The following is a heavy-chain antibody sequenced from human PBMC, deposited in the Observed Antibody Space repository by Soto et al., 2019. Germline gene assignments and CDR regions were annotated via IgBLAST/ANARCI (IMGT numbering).Heavy chain of an antibody. D-gene: IGHD3-10*01. V-gene: IGHV1-69*01. CDR1: GGTFSSYA. CDR3: ARDKGAYYYGSGSYYNDDAFDI. Sequence: QVQLVQSGAEVKKPGSSVKVSCKASGGTFSSYAISWVRQAPGQGLEWMGGIIPIFGTANYAQKFQGRVTITADESTSTAYIALSSLRSEDTAVYYCARDKGAYYYGSGSYYNDDAFDIWGQGTMVTVSS. CDR2: IIPIFGTA. J-gene: IGHJ3*02.